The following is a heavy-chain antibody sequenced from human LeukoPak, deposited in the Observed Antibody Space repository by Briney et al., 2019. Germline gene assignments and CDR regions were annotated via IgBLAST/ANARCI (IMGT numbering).Heavy chain of an antibody. CDR1: GYTLTELS. CDR2: FDPEDGET. D-gene: IGHD2/OR15-2a*01. V-gene: IGHV1-24*01. Sequence: ASVKVSCKVSGYTLTELSMHWVRPAPGKGLEWMGGFDPEDGETIYAQKFQGRVTMTEDTSTDTAYMELSSLRSEDTAVYYCATGLVALHPTEYFQHWGQGTLVTVSS. CDR3: ATGLVALHPTEYFQH. J-gene: IGHJ1*01.